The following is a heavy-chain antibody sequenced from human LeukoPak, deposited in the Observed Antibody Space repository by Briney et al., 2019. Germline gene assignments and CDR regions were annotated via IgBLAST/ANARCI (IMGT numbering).Heavy chain of an antibody. Sequence: GGSLRLSCAASGFTFSSYGMHWVRQAPGKGLEWVAFIRYDGSNKYYADSVKGRFTISRDNSKNTLYLQMNSLRAEDTAVYYCARDLLYGDYVSADYYYYYMDVWGKGTTVTISS. J-gene: IGHJ6*03. CDR3: ARDLLYGDYVSADYYYYYMDV. CDR2: IRYDGSNK. D-gene: IGHD4-17*01. CDR1: GFTFSSYG. V-gene: IGHV3-30*02.